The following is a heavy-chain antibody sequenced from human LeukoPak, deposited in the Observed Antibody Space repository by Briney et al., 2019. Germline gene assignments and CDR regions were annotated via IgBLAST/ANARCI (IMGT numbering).Heavy chain of an antibody. CDR3: ARLNSGHRGFDY. Sequence: SETLSLTCAVSGGSISSGNWWSWVRQTPGKGLEWIGEVYHSGSTNYNPSLKSRVTISVDKSKNQFSLNLTSVTAADTAVYYCARLNSGHRGFDYWGQGTLVTVSS. D-gene: IGHD2-21*01. CDR1: GGSISSGNW. V-gene: IGHV4-4*02. J-gene: IGHJ4*02. CDR2: VYHSGST.